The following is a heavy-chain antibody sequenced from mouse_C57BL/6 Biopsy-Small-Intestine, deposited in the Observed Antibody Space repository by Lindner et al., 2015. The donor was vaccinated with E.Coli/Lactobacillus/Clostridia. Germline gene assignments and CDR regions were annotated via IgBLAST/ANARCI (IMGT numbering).Heavy chain of an antibody. CDR2: IDPYNGAT. CDR1: GYSFTGHN. CDR3: ARWYYSNYEWFPY. D-gene: IGHD2-5*01. J-gene: IGHJ3*01. V-gene: IGHV1S135*01. Sequence: VQLQESGPELVKPGGSVKMSCKASGYSFTGHNMHWVKQSHGKSLEWIGYIDPYNGATSYNQNFKGKATLTVDKSSSTAYMQASSLTSEDSAIYYCARWYYSNYEWFPYWGQGTLVTVFA.